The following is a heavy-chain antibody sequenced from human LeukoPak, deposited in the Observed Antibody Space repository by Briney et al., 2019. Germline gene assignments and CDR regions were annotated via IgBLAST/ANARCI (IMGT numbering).Heavy chain of an antibody. CDR3: ARHYYDYVWGSYGIDY. J-gene: IGHJ4*02. Sequence: GESLKISCKGSGYSFSNYWIGWVRQMPGKGLEWMGIVYPGDSDTRYSPSFQGQVTISANKSISTAYLQWSSLKASDTAMYYCARHYYDYVWGSYGIDYWGQGTLVTVSS. V-gene: IGHV5-51*01. CDR1: GYSFSNYW. CDR2: VYPGDSDT. D-gene: IGHD3-16*01.